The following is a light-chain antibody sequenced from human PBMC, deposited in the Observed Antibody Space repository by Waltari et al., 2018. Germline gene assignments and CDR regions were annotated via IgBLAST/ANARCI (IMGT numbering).Light chain of an antibody. CDR2: AAS. CDR3: QQGSIFPRT. J-gene: IGKJ1*01. CDR1: QGISTW. V-gene: IGKV1-12*01. Sequence: DIKMTHSQASVSASVGDRVTIPCRASQGISTWLAWYTQKPGKAPQLLIYAASTLQTEVPSRFSGSGSGTDFTLTISNLQPEDFATYYCQQGSIFPRTFGQGTKVEIQ.